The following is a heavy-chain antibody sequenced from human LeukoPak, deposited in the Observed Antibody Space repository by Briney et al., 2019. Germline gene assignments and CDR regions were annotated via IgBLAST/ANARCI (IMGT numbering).Heavy chain of an antibody. D-gene: IGHD2-2*01. Sequence: PGGSLRLSCAPSGFTFSCYAMSWVRQAPGKGLEWVSAISGSGGSTYYADSVKGRFTISRDNSKNTLYLQMNSLRAEDTAVYYCAKDLPLRHIVVVPAAKDYYYGMDVWGQGTTVTVSS. J-gene: IGHJ6*02. CDR2: ISGSGGST. CDR3: AKDLPLRHIVVVPAAKDYYYGMDV. V-gene: IGHV3-23*01. CDR1: GFTFSCYA.